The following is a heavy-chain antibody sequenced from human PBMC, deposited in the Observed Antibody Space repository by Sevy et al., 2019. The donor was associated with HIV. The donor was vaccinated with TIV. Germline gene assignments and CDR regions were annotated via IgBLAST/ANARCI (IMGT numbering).Heavy chain of an antibody. V-gene: IGHV1-18*01. CDR1: GYTFTSYG. Sequence: ASVKVSCKASGYTFTSYGISWVRQAPGQGLEWMGWISAYNGNTNYAQKLQGRVTMTTDTSTSTAYMELRSLRSDDTAVYYCARHPMGELELLHFDYWGQGTLVTVSS. D-gene: IGHD1-7*01. CDR3: ARHPMGELELLHFDY. J-gene: IGHJ4*02. CDR2: ISAYNGNT.